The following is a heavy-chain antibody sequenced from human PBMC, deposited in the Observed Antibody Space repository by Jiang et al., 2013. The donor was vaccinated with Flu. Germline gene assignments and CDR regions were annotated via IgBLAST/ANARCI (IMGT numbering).Heavy chain of an antibody. D-gene: IGHD1-7*01. CDR2: ISYDGSNK. CDR1: GFTFSSYA. V-gene: IGHV3-30-3*01. CDR3: ARVELRKGAFDI. J-gene: IGHJ3*02. Sequence: VQLLESGGGVVQPGRSLRLSCAASGFTFSSYAMHWVRQAPGKGLEWVAVISYDGSNKYYADSVKGRFTISRDNSKNTLYLQMNSLRAEDTAVYYCARVELRKGAFDIWGQGTMVTVSS.